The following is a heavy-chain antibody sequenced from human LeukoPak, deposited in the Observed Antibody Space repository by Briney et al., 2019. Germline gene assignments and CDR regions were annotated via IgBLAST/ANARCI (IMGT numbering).Heavy chain of an antibody. Sequence: PSETLSHTCAVYGGSFSGYYWSWIRQPPGKGLEWIGEIKHSGSTNYNPSLKSRVSISLDTSKNQFSLKLSSVTAADTAVYYRAGRVGATTIDYWGQGTLVTVSS. J-gene: IGHJ4*02. D-gene: IGHD1-26*01. CDR2: IKHSGST. CDR1: GGSFSGYY. V-gene: IGHV4-34*01. CDR3: AGRVGATTIDY.